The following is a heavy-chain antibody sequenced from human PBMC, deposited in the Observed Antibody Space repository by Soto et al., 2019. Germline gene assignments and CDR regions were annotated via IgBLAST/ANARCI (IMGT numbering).Heavy chain of an antibody. D-gene: IGHD7-27*01. J-gene: IGHJ4*02. V-gene: IGHV3-7*04. CDR2: IKKDGSER. Sequence: AGGSLRLSCAASGFIFNNYWMNWVRQAPGKGLEWVASIKKDGSERYYVDSVKGRFTISRDNAKNSLFLQMNSLGAEDTAVYYCARNWAFDYWGQGTLVTVSS. CDR1: GFIFNNYW. CDR3: ARNWAFDY.